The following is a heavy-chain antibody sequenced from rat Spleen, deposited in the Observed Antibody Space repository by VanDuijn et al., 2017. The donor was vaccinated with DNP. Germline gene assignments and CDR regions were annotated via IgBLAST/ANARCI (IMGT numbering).Heavy chain of an antibody. Sequence: EVKLVESGGGLVQPGRSLKLSCAASGFNFNDYWMGWVRQAPGKGLEWVATILFDGSYPSYGDSVKDRFTISRENAENTLYLQMNSLTSEDTATYYCARKLTTVVLFDYWGQGVMVTVSS. CDR2: ILFDGSYP. CDR3: ARKLTTVVLFDY. CDR1: GFNFNDYW. V-gene: IGHV5-22*01. J-gene: IGHJ2*01. D-gene: IGHD1-1*01.